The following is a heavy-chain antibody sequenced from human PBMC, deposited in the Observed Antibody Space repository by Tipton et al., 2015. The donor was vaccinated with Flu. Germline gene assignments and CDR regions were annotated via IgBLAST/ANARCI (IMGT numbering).Heavy chain of an antibody. J-gene: IGHJ4*02. D-gene: IGHD5-12*01. CDR3: ARGTGYANTYFDS. CDR1: GGTFSGYY. Sequence: GLVKPSETLSLTCAVYGGTFSGYYWTWIRQPPGKRLEWIGEINDSGSANYHPSLKSQVTMSVDTSKNQFSLRVRSVTAADTAVYYCARGTGYANTYFDSSGRGTLVTVS. CDR2: INDSGSA. V-gene: IGHV4-34*01.